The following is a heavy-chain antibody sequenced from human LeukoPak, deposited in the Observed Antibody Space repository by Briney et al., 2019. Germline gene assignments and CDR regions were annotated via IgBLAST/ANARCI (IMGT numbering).Heavy chain of an antibody. J-gene: IGHJ4*02. CDR2: ISGSGANT. CDR3: AKDRGASGSYPNFDY. Sequence: GGSLRLSCEAPGFTFSSHAMSWVRQAPGKGLEWVSAISGSGANTYYADSVKGRFTISRDNSENTLHLQMNSLRAEDTAVYFCAKDRGASGSYPNFDYWGQGTLVTVSS. D-gene: IGHD3-10*01. CDR1: GFTFSSHA. V-gene: IGHV3-23*01.